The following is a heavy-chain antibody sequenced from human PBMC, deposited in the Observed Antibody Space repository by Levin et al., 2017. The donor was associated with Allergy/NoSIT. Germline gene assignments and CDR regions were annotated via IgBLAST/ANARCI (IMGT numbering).Heavy chain of an antibody. CDR1: GGTFSSYA. D-gene: IGHD3-22*01. Sequence: SVKVSCKASGGTFSSYAISWVRQAPGQGLEWMGGIIPIFGTANYAQKFQGRVTITADESTSTAYMGLSSLRSEDTAVYYCASYLYDSSGYYKGLGAFDIWGQGTMVTVSS. V-gene: IGHV1-69*13. CDR3: ASYLYDSSGYYKGLGAFDI. CDR2: IIPIFGTA. J-gene: IGHJ3*02.